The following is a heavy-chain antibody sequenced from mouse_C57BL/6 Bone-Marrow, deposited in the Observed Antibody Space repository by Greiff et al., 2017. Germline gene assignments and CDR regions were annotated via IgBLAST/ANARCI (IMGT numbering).Heavy chain of an antibody. CDR1: GFSLTSYG. CDR2: IWRGGST. J-gene: IGHJ3*01. V-gene: IGHV2-2*01. D-gene: IGHD5-5*01. Sequence: QVQLQQSGPGLVQPSQSLSITCTVSGFSLTSYGVHWVRQSPGQGLEWLGVIWRGGSTDNNAAIISRLSISQDNSKSNVFFKMNSLQADDTAIYYGARKRLPPFAYWGQGTLVTVSA. CDR3: ARKRLPPFAY.